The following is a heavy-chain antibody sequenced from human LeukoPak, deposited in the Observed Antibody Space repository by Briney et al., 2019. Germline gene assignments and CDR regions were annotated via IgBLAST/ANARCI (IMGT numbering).Heavy chain of an antibody. CDR1: GGSFGAHY. Sequence: PSETLSLTCAAYGGSFGAHYWSWIRQPPGKGLEWIGEINHSGSTNYNPSLKSRVTVSVDTSKNQFSLNVNSVTAADTAVYYCAREASGSPDYFDHWGQGTLVTVSS. V-gene: IGHV4-34*01. CDR2: INHSGST. J-gene: IGHJ4*02. D-gene: IGHD1-26*01. CDR3: AREASGSPDYFDH.